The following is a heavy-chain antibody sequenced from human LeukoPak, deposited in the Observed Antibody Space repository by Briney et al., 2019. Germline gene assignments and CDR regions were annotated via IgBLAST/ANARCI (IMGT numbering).Heavy chain of an antibody. Sequence: PGGSLRLSCAASGFTVSSNYMSWVRQAPGKGLEWVSVIYSGGSTYYADSVKGRFTISRDNSKNTLYLQMNSLRAEDTAVYYCARVAWIQLWSYYYYMDVWGKGTTVTISS. J-gene: IGHJ6*03. D-gene: IGHD5-18*01. V-gene: IGHV3-66*01. CDR1: GFTVSSNY. CDR2: IYSGGST. CDR3: ARVAWIQLWSYYYYMDV.